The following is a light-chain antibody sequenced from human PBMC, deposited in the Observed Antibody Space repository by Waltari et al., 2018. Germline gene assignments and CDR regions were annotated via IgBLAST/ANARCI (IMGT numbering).Light chain of an antibody. Sequence: DIQMTQSPSTLSASVGDRVTITCRASQNIDSWLAWYRQKQGEAPKLLIYDASSLASGVPSRFSGSGSGTEFTLTISGLQPDDFATYYCQQYDTYWAFGQGTKVDIK. CDR3: QQYDTYWA. CDR2: DAS. J-gene: IGKJ1*01. CDR1: QNIDSW. V-gene: IGKV1-5*01.